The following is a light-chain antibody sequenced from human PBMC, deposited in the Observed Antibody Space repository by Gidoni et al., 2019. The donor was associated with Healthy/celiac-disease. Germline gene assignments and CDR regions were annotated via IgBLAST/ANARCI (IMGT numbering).Light chain of an antibody. CDR3: QQYGSSPGT. V-gene: IGKV3-20*01. J-gene: IGKJ1*01. Sequence: IVLTQSPGTLSLSPGERATLSCRASQSVRSSYLCWYQQQPGQAPRLLIYRASSRATGIPDRFSGSGSGTDFTLTISRLEPEDFAVYYCQQYGSSPGTFGQGTKVEIK. CDR1: QSVRSSY. CDR2: RAS.